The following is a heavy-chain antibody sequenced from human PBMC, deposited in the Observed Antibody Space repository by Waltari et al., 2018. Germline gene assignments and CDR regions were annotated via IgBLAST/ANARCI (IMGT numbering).Heavy chain of an antibody. CDR1: GFHGSCNY. CDR2: IYSGGST. J-gene: IGHJ5*02. CDR3: ARVYGDYEGNWFDP. D-gene: IGHD4-17*01. Sequence: EVQLVESGGDLIQRGGSLRSSCAAPGFHGSCNYIGCVPQAAGKGLEWVSVIYSGGSTYYADSVKDRFTISRDNSKNTLYLQMNSLRAEDTAVYYCARVYGDYEGNWFDPWGQGTLVTVSS. V-gene: IGHV3-53*03.